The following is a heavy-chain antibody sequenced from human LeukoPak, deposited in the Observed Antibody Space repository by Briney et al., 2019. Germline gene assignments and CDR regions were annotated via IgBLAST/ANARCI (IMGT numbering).Heavy chain of an antibody. Sequence: GGSLRLSCAASGFTFSSYGMHWVRQAPGKGLEWVAVISYDGSNKYYADSVKGRFTISRDNSKNTLYLQMNSLRAEDTAVYYCARVRDHPYSSGLSPYYYYGMDVWGQGTTVTVSS. CDR2: ISYDGSNK. J-gene: IGHJ6*02. CDR3: ARVRDHPYSSGLSPYYYYGMDV. V-gene: IGHV3-30*03. CDR1: GFTFSSYG. D-gene: IGHD6-19*01.